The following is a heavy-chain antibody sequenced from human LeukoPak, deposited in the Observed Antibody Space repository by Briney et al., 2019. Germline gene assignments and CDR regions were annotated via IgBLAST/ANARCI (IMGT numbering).Heavy chain of an antibody. D-gene: IGHD3-22*01. J-gene: IGHJ4*02. CDR1: GFSFSSYN. V-gene: IGHV3-21*01. CDR3: ARGSKYYDSSGPLAY. Sequence: GGSLRLSCEASGFSFSSYNMDWVRQTPGKGLEWISSITTSSTYTFYADSVKGRFTISRDNARNSLYLQMNSLRVEDTAVYYCARGSKYYDSSGPLAYWGQGTLVTVSS. CDR2: ITTSSTYT.